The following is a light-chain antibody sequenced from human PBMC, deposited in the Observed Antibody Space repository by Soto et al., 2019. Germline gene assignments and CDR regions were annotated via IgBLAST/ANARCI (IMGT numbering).Light chain of an antibody. J-gene: IGKJ1*01. CDR1: QRVVGW. CDR2: HAS. CDR3: HQHNGYFWT. Sequence: DIQMTQSPSTVSASVGDRVTITCRASQRVVGWLAWYQQKPGKAPKLLIYHASNLEVVVPPRFSGSGSGTEIPLTMSALEPDDFATYKCHQHNGYFWTLGQGARVEMK. V-gene: IGKV1-5*01.